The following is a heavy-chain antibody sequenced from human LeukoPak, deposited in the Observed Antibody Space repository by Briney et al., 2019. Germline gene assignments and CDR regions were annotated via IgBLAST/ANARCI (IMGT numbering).Heavy chain of an antibody. CDR1: GFTFSNYW. J-gene: IGHJ6*03. D-gene: IGHD1-26*01. V-gene: IGHV3-74*01. CDR3: ARVSSGSYFGYYYYYMDV. CDR2: INSDGSST. Sequence: PGWSLRLCCAASGFTFSNYWMHWVRQAPGKGLVWVSRINSDGSSTSYADSVKGRFTISRDNAKNTLYLQMNSLRAEDTAVYYCARVSSGSYFGYYYYYMDVWGKGTTVTVSS.